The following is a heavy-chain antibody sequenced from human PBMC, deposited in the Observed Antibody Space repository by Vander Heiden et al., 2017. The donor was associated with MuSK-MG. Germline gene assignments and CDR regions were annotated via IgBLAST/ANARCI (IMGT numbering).Heavy chain of an antibody. CDR3: VKVGYCTTSDCDVDCHV. Sequence: EVQLLASGGGFGQLGETLRLSCAAPGFNYRGCAMTWVRRAPGKGLEWDATISDRGSTTYNEGAVRGRLTISRDNSRNTETLQMTRLRVDDTARDECVKVGYCTTSDCDVDCHVWGQGTAVSVSS. CDR1: GFNYRGCA. J-gene: IGHJ3*01. D-gene: IGHD3-3*01. V-gene: IGHV3-23*01. CDR2: ISDRGSTT.